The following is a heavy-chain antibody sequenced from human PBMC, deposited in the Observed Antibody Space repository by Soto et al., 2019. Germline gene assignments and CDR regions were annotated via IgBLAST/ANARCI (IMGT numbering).Heavy chain of an antibody. CDR1: GFTFSSYG. CDR2: IWYDGSNK. Sequence: PVGSLRLSCAASGFTFSSYGVHWVRQAPGKGLEWVAVIWYDGSNKYYADSVKGRFTISRDNSKNTLYLQMNSLRAEDTAVYYCARDQMVRGVIDYWGQGTLVTVSS. V-gene: IGHV3-33*01. CDR3: ARDQMVRGVIDY. J-gene: IGHJ4*02. D-gene: IGHD3-10*01.